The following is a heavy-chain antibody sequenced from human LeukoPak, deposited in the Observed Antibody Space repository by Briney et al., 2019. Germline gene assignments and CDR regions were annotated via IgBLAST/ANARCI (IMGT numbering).Heavy chain of an antibody. D-gene: IGHD3-3*02. CDR1: GGSLKSTSYF. CDR3: ARTPALAPPDY. CDR2: IYTSGST. V-gene: IGHV4-61*02. J-gene: IGHJ4*02. Sequence: SQTLSLTCTVSGGSLKSTSYFWSWIRQPAGKGLEWIGRIYTSGSTNYNPSLKSRVTISVDTSKNQFSLKLTSVAAADTAVYYCARTPALAPPDYWGQGTLVTVSS.